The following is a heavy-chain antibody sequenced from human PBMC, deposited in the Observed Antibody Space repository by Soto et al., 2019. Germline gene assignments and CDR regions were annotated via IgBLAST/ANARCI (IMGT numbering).Heavy chain of an antibody. V-gene: IGHV3-53*01. J-gene: IGHJ4*02. D-gene: IGHD2-2*02. CDR3: ARYDRSCRSTSCYMVDY. CDR2: IYSGGYT. Sequence: LRLSCAVSGFTVSNNYMSWVRQAPGKGLEGVSVIYSGGYTAYGDSVKGRFTISRDNSKNTLYLQMNSLRADDTAVYYCARYDRSCRSTSCYMVDYWGQGTLVTVSS. CDR1: GFTVSNNY.